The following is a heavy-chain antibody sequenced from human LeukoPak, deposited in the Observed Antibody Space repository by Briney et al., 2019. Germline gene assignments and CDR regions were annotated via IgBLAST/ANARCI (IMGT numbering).Heavy chain of an antibody. CDR2: IYYSGST. CDR1: GCSISSYY. CDR3: ARHEVRGIESWFDP. D-gene: IGHD3-10*01. Sequence: PSETLSLTCTVSGCSISSYYWSWIRRPPGKGLEWMGYIYYSGSTNYDPSLKRRVTISVDTSKNQFSLKLSSVTAADTAVYYCARHEVRGIESWFDPWGQGTLVTVSS. V-gene: IGHV4-59*08. J-gene: IGHJ5*02.